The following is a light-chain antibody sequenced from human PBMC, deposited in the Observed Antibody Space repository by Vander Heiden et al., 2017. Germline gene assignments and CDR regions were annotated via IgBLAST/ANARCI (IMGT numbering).Light chain of an antibody. V-gene: IGKV3-15*01. CDR1: QSVSSN. CDR3: QQYNNWPPYT. CDR2: GAS. J-gene: IGKJ2*01. Sequence: EIVMTQSPATLSVSPRERATLSCRASQSVSSNLAWYHQKPGQAPRLLIYGASTRATGIPARFSGSGSGTEFTLTISSLQSEDFAVYYCQQYNNWPPYTFGQGTKLEIK.